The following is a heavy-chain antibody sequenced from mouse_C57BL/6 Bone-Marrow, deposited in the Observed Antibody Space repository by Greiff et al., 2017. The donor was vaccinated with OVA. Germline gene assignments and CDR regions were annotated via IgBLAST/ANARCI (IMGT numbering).Heavy chain of an antibody. J-gene: IGHJ1*03. CDR3: AREKKWLLRYFDV. Sequence: VKVVESGAELVKPGASVKISCKASGYAFSSYWMNWVKQRPGKGLEWIGQIYPGDGDTNYNGKFKGKATLTADKSSSTAYMQLSSLTSEDSAVYFCAREKKWLLRYFDVWGTGTTVTVSS. V-gene: IGHV1-80*01. CDR2: IYPGDGDT. D-gene: IGHD2-3*01. CDR1: GYAFSSYW.